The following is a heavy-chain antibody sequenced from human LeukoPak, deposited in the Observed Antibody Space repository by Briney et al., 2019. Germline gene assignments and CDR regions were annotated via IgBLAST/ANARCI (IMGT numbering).Heavy chain of an antibody. D-gene: IGHD3-16*01. Sequence: SQTLSLTCTVSGCSISNGGYYWSLIPQPPGKGLEWIGYNYYSWSTYYNPSLKSRVTISVDTSKNQFSLKLSSVTAADTAVYYCARANDYVWYFDYWGQGTLVTVSS. V-gene: IGHV4-31*03. J-gene: IGHJ4*02. CDR3: ARANDYVWYFDY. CDR2: NYYSWST. CDR1: GCSISNGGYY.